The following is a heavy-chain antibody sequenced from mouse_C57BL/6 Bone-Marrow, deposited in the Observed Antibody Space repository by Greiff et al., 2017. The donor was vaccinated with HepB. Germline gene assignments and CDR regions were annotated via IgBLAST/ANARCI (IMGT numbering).Heavy chain of an antibody. CDR2: IDPENGDT. V-gene: IGHV14-4*01. CDR1: GFNIKDDY. J-gene: IGHJ4*01. Sequence: EVQLQQSGAELVRPGASVKLSCTASGFNIKDDYMHWVKQRPEQGLEWIGWIDPENGDTEYASKFQGKATITADTSSNTAYLQLSSLTSEDTAVYYCATPLLLRRFYAMDDWGQGTTVTVSS. CDR3: ATPLLLRRFYAMDD. D-gene: IGHD1-1*01.